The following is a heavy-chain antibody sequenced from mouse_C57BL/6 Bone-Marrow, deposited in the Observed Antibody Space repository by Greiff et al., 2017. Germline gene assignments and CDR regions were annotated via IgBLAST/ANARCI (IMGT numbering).Heavy chain of an antibody. V-gene: IGHV8-12*01. J-gene: IGHJ4*01. CDR1: GFSLSTSGMG. CDR2: IYWDDDK. D-gene: IGHD1-1*01. Sequence: QVTLKESGPGILQSSQTLSLTCSFSGFSLSTSGMGVSWIRQPSGKGLEWLAHIYWDDDKRYNPSLKSRLTISKDTSRNQVFLKITSVDTADTATYYCARITTVVATYYAMDYWGQGTSVTVSS. CDR3: ARITTVVATYYAMDY.